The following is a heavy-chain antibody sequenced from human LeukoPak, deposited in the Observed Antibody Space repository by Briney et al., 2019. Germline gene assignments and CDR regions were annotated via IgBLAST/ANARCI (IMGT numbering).Heavy chain of an antibody. D-gene: IGHD1-7*01. CDR2: ISGDGGSA. CDR1: GFTFEDYA. J-gene: IGHJ4*02. Sequence: GGSLRLSCAASGFTFEDYAMHWVRQAPGKGLEWVSLISGDGGSAYYADSVKGRFTISRDNAKNSLSLQMNSLRAEDTALYYCAREEENYSVLYWGQGTLVTVSS. CDR3: AREEENYSVLY. V-gene: IGHV3-43*02.